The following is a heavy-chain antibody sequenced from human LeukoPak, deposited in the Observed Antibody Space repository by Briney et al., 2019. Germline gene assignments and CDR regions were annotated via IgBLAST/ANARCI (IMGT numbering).Heavy chain of an antibody. V-gene: IGHV1-69*04. Sequence: GASVKVSCKASGGTFSSYAISWVRQAPGQGLEWMGRIIPILGIANYAQKFQGRVTITADKSTSTAYMELSSLRSEDTAVYYCARSGPEKYYYYYGMDVWGQGTTVTVSS. CDR2: IIPILGIA. J-gene: IGHJ6*02. CDR1: GGTFSSYA. CDR3: ARSGPEKYYYYYGMDV.